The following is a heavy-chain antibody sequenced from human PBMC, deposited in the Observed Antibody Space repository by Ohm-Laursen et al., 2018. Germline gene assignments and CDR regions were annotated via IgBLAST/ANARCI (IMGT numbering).Heavy chain of an antibody. CDR1: GFTFSSYW. CDR3: ASAYSYSTPHYLDY. CDR2: IKQDGGQQ. Sequence: SLRLSCAASGFTFSSYWMSWVRQAPGKGLEWVANIKQDGGQQYYVDSVKGRFTISRDNAKNSLYLQMNSLRAEDTAVYYCASAYSYSTPHYLDYSGQGTLVTVSS. J-gene: IGHJ4*02. V-gene: IGHV3-7*01. D-gene: IGHD5-18*01.